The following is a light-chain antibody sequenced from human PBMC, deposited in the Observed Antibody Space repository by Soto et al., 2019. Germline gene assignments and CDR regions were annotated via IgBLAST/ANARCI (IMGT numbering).Light chain of an antibody. CDR2: GNN. V-gene: IGLV1-40*01. Sequence: QSVLTQPPSVSGTPGQTVSISCTGTSSNLGAGYDVHWYQQLPAAAPRLLISGNNVRPSGVPDRFSGSKSGTSASLAITGLQAEDEAIYHCQSYDGSLGTSIFGAGTKLTVL. CDR3: QSYDGSLGTSI. CDR1: SSNLGAGYD. J-gene: IGLJ2*01.